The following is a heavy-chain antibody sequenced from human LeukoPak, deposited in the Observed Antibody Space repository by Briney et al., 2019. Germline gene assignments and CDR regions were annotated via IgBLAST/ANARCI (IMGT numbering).Heavy chain of an antibody. D-gene: IGHD3-10*01. CDR3: VKDAEVLIWVGELD. Sequence: GASVKVSCKASGYTFTSYGISWVRQAPGQGLEWMGWISAYNGNTNYAQKLQGRVTMTTDTSTSTAYMELRSLRSDDTAVYYCVKDAEVLIWVGELDWGQGTLVTVSS. J-gene: IGHJ4*02. CDR2: ISAYNGNT. V-gene: IGHV1-18*01. CDR1: GYTFTSYG.